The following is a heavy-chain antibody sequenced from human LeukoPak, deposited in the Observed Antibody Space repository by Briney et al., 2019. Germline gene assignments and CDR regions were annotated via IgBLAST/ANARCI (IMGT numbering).Heavy chain of an antibody. Sequence: SETLSLTCTVSGGSISSYYWSWIRQPPGKGLEGIGYIYYSANTNYNPSLKSRVTILVDTPKNHFSLRLSSVTAADTAVYYCARGSLDDYGGNSARYNWFDAWGQGILVTVSS. CDR2: IYYSANT. J-gene: IGHJ5*02. CDR1: GGSISSYY. CDR3: ARGSLDDYGGNSARYNWFDA. D-gene: IGHD4-23*01. V-gene: IGHV4-59*01.